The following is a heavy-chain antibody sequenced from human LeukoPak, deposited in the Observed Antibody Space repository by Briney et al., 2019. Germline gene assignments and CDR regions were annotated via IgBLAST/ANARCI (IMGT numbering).Heavy chain of an antibody. CDR3: ASYSRITSVGTSWFDP. D-gene: IGHD6-13*01. J-gene: IGHJ5*02. Sequence: GGSLRLSCAASGFTFSKYAMSWVRQAPGKGLEWVSGISGSGDSTRYADSVKGRVTISRDNSKNMLYLQMNSLRVEDTAVYYCASYSRITSVGTSWFDPWGQGTRVTVSS. V-gene: IGHV3-23*01. CDR1: GFTFSKYA. CDR2: ISGSGDST.